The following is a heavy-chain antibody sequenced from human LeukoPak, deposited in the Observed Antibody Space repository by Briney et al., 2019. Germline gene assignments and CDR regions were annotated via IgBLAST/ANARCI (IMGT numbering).Heavy chain of an antibody. D-gene: IGHD3-22*01. J-gene: IGHJ4*02. CDR1: GGSISSGGYS. CDR3: ASLYYYDSSGYFDY. V-gene: IGHV4-30-2*01. Sequence: SQTLSLTCAVSGGSISSGGYSWSWLRQPPGTGLEWIGYIYHSGSTYYNPSLKSRVTISVDRSKNQFSLKLSSVTAADTAVYYCASLYYYDSSGYFDYWGQGTLVTVSS. CDR2: IYHSGST.